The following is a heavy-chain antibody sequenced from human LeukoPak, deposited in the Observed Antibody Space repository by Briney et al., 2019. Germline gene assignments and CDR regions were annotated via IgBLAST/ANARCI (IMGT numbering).Heavy chain of an antibody. Sequence: SGTLSLTCAVYGGSFSGYYWSWILQPPGKGLEWIGEINHSGSTNYNPSLKSRVTISVDTSKNQFSLKLSSVTAADTAVYYCARGPRRDGYNFDYWGQGTLVTASS. CDR1: GGSFSGYY. V-gene: IGHV4-34*01. CDR3: ARGPRRDGYNFDY. J-gene: IGHJ4*02. CDR2: INHSGST. D-gene: IGHD5-24*01.